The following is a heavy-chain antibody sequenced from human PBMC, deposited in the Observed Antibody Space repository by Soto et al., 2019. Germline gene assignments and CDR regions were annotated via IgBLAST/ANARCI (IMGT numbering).Heavy chain of an antibody. D-gene: IGHD6-13*01. Sequence: QVQLVESGGGLVKPGGSLRLSCAASGFTFSDYYMSWIRQAPGKGLEWVSYISSSSSYTNYADSVKGRFTISRDNAKNSLYLQMNSLRAEDTAVYYCARAGYSSSPSYNWLDPWGQGTLVTVSS. CDR3: ARAGYSSSPSYNWLDP. J-gene: IGHJ5*02. CDR2: ISSSSSYT. CDR1: GFTFSDYY. V-gene: IGHV3-11*05.